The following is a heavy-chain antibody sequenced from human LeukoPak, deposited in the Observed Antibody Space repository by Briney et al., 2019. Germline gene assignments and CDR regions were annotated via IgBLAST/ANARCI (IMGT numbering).Heavy chain of an antibody. V-gene: IGHV4-39*01. J-gene: IGHJ4*02. CDR1: GGSISSSSYY. Sequence: KTSETLSLTCTVSGGSISSSSYYWGWIRQPPGKGLEWIGSIYYSGSTYYNPSLKSRVTISVDTSKNQFSLKLSSVTAADTAVYYCARLCSRGGGCYLTADYWGQGTLVTVSS. CDR2: IYYSGST. D-gene: IGHD2-15*01. CDR3: ARLCSRGGGCYLTADY.